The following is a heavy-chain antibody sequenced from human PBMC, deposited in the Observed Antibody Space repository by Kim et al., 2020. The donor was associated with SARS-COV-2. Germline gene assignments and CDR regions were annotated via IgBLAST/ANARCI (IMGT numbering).Heavy chain of an antibody. CDR1: GFTFTSSA. J-gene: IGHJ6*02. D-gene: IGHD6-13*01. V-gene: IGHV1-58*01. CDR3: AAEGGYIAAAGIFPYYYGMDV. CDR2: IVVGSGNT. Sequence: SVKVSCKASGFTFTSSAVQWVRQARGQRLEWIGWIVVGSGNTNYAQKFQERVTITRDMSTSTAYMELSSLRSEDTAVYYCAAEGGYIAAAGIFPYYYGMDVWGQGTTVTVSS.